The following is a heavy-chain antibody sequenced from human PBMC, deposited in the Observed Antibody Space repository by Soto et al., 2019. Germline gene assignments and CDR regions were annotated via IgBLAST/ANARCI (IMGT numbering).Heavy chain of an antibody. CDR3: ARHTIFGVADFDY. CDR2: IYYSGST. D-gene: IGHD3-3*01. J-gene: IGHJ4*02. Sequence: ETLSLTCTVSGGSISSSSYYWGWIRQPPGKGLEWIGSIYYSGSTYYNPSLKSRVTISVDTSKNQFSLKLSSVTAADTAVYYCARHTIFGVADFDYWGQGTLVTVSS. CDR1: GGSISSSSYY. V-gene: IGHV4-39*01.